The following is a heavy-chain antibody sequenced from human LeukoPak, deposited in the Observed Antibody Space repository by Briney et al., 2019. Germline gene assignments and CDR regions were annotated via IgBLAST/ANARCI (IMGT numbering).Heavy chain of an antibody. CDR3: ARVLEGDYYDSSGYYYSEVYYYYGMDV. J-gene: IGHJ6*02. Sequence: ASVKVSCKASGGTFSSYAISWVRQAPGQGLEWMGGIIPIFGTANYAQKFQDRVTITADESTSTAYMELSSLRSEDTAVYYCARVLEGDYYDSSGYYYSEVYYYYGMDVWGQGTTVTVSS. CDR2: IIPIFGTA. CDR1: GGTFSSYA. D-gene: IGHD3-22*01. V-gene: IGHV1-69*13.